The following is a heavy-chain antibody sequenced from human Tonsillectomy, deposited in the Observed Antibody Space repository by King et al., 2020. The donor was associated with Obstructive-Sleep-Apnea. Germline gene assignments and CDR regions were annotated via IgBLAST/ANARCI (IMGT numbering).Heavy chain of an antibody. CDR1: GGSISSRSYY. D-gene: IGHD4-17*01. CDR2: IYFRGST. CDR3: ARAQGYGDYVWFDP. Sequence: LQLQESGPGLVKPSETLSLTCTVSGGSISSRSYYWGWIRQPPGKGLEGIGGIYFRGSTYHNPSLKGRGTISVDTSKNQFSLKLSSVTAADTAVYYCARAQGYGDYVWFDPWGQGTLVTVSS. V-gene: IGHV4-39*07. J-gene: IGHJ5*02.